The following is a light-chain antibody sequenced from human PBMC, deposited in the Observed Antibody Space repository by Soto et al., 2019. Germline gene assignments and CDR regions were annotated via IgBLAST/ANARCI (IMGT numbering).Light chain of an antibody. V-gene: IGKV1-9*01. CDR1: QDISSS. Sequence: DIQLTQSPSFLSASVGDRVTITCRASQDISSSLAWYQQKPGKAPKILMYAASSLESWVPSRFSGSRTGTEFTLMISSLQPDDVATNYCQQVNSFPAFTFGGGTTVEIK. CDR3: QQVNSFPAFT. J-gene: IGKJ4*01. CDR2: AAS.